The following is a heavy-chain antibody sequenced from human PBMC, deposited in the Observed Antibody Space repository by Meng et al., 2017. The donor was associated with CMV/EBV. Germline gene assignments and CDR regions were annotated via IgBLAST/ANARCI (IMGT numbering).Heavy chain of an antibody. Sequence: SETLSLTCTVPGGSVSSGSYYWSWIWQPPGKGLEWIGYIYYSGSTNYNPSLKSRVTISVDTSKNQFSLKLSSVTAADTAVYYCARDRGYSSSWRRGYYGMDVWGQGTTVTVSS. CDR1: GGSVSSGSYY. CDR3: ARDRGYSSSWRRGYYGMDV. J-gene: IGHJ6*02. V-gene: IGHV4-61*01. CDR2: IYYSGST. D-gene: IGHD6-13*01.